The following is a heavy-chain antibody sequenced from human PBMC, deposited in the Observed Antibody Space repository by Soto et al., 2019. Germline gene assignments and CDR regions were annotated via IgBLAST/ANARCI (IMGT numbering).Heavy chain of an antibody. CDR2: SRRSGKET. D-gene: IGHD6-6*01. Sequence: WVSLRLSCATSGFTLSNYRMNWVRQAPGKGLKCVPPSRRSGKETFYGDSVTGRFSISRDHAESSLVLQMGSLTVADTAVYPCPRVHLVRASSYNCGMDVWGPGTTVTISS. V-gene: IGHV3-21*06. CDR3: PRVHLVRASSYNCGMDV. J-gene: IGHJ6*02. CDR1: GFTLSNYR.